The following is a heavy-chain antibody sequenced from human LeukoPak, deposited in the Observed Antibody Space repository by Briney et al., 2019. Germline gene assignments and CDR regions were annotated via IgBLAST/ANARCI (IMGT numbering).Heavy chain of an antibody. D-gene: IGHD5-24*01. V-gene: IGHV3-20*04. CDR2: INWNGDST. CDR1: GFTFDDYG. Sequence: GGSLRLSCAASGFTFDDYGMSWVRQAPGKGLEWVSGINWNGDSTDYADSVKGRFTISRDNAKNSLYLQMNSLRAEDTALYYCARVLDGYIACPDYWGQGTLVTVSS. J-gene: IGHJ4*02. CDR3: ARVLDGYIACPDY.